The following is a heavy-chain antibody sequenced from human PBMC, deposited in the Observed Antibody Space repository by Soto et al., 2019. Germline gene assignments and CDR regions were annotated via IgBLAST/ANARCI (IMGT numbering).Heavy chain of an antibody. CDR1: GFSLTTAGVG. D-gene: IGHD3-10*01. Sequence: QINLKESGPTLVKPTQTLTLTCSFSGFSLTTAGVGVGWVRQSPGEALEWLALIYWDDDERYSPSLKTRLTITKDPSKNQVVLIMTNMAPVDTATYYCAHSRNLITEDAQVGDFDYWCQGTLVTVSS. CDR2: IYWDDDE. CDR3: AHSRNLITEDAQVGDFDY. J-gene: IGHJ4*02. V-gene: IGHV2-5*02.